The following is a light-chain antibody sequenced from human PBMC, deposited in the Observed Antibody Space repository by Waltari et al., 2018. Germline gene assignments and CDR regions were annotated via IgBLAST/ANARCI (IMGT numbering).Light chain of an antibody. V-gene: IGKV2-28*01. CDR2: LGS. CDR1: QSLLHSNGYNY. J-gene: IGKJ2*01. Sequence: DIVMSQSPLSLPVTPGEPASISCRSSQSLLHSNGYNYLDWYLQKPGQSPQLLIYLGSNRASGGPDRFSVSGSGTDFTLKISRVEAEDVGIYYCMQALQTPYTFGQGTKLET. CDR3: MQALQTPYT.